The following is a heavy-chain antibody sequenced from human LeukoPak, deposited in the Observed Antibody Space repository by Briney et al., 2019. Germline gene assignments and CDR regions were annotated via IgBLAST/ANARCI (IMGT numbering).Heavy chain of an antibody. Sequence: PGGSLRLSCAASGFTFSSYGMHWVRQAPGKGLEWVAVIWYDGGNKYYADSVKGRFTISRDNSKNTLYLQMNSLRAEDTAVYYCARDEDRFGELLGDYWGQGTLVTVSS. V-gene: IGHV3-33*01. CDR2: IWYDGGNK. J-gene: IGHJ4*02. CDR3: ARDEDRFGELLGDY. D-gene: IGHD3-10*01. CDR1: GFTFSSYG.